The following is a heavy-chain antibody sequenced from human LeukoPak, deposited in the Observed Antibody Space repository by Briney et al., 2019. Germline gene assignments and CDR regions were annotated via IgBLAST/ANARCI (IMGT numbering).Heavy chain of an antibody. CDR3: ARDLDYDSSGYYSGY. Sequence: GGSLRLSCAASGFTFSSYWMHWVRQAPGKGLVRVSRINSDGSSTSYADSVKGRFTISRDNAKNTLYLQMNSLRAEDTAVYYCARDLDYDSSGYYSGYWGQGTLATVSS. J-gene: IGHJ4*02. CDR2: INSDGSST. CDR1: GFTFSSYW. V-gene: IGHV3-74*01. D-gene: IGHD3-22*01.